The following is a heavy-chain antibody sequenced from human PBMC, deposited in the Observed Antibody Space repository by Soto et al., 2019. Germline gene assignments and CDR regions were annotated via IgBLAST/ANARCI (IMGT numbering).Heavy chain of an antibody. D-gene: IGHD3-22*01. CDR3: ARQATRSGYYPIDY. V-gene: IGHV4-31*03. CDR1: GGSISSGGYY. CDR2: VYYSGST. J-gene: IGHJ4*02. Sequence: QVQLQESGPGLVKPSQTLSLTCTVSGGSISSGGYYWSWIRQHPGKGLEWSGYVYYSGSTYYNPYLKSRITISEDTSKNQFSLKLSSVPAADTAVYYCARQATRSGYYPIDYWGQGTLVTVSS.